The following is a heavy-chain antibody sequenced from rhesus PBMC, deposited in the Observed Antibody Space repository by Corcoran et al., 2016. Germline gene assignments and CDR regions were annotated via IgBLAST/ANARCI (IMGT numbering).Heavy chain of an antibody. CDR3: ARDIAAGSNFDY. CDR2: ISVSSGST. V-gene: IGHV4-65*01. J-gene: IGHJ4*01. CDR1: GGSVSSSNW. Sequence: QVQLQESGPGLVKPSETLSLTCAVSGGSVSSSNWWSWIRQPPGKGLEWIGYISVSSGSTSSNPSPKGRVTMSTATSKNQFSLKLSSVTAADTAVYYCARDIAAGSNFDYWGQGVLVTVSS. D-gene: IGHD6-13*01.